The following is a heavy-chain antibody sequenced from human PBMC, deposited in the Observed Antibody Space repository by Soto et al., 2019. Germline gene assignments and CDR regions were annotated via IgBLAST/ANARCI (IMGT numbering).Heavy chain of an antibody. V-gene: IGHV3-30-3*01. Sequence: QVQLVESGGGVVQPGESLTLSCAASGFTFRAFAMHWVRQAPGKGLDWVAVLAYDGSNEHYADSVKGRFTISRDNSRNTLYLQMTGLRPEETAVYYCAGGASGGVDYWGLGTPVTVSP. D-gene: IGHD3-10*01. J-gene: IGHJ4*02. CDR2: LAYDGSNE. CDR1: GFTFRAFA. CDR3: AGGASGGVDY.